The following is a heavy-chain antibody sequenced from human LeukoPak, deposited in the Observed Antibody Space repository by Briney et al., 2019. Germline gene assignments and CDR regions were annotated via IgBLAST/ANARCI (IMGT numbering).Heavy chain of an antibody. V-gene: IGHV4-39*07. CDR1: GFTFSSYD. D-gene: IGHD1-26*01. J-gene: IGHJ4*02. Sequence: GSLRLSCAASGFTFSSYDMTWVRQAPGRGLEWIGSIYYSGSTYYNPSLKSRVTISVDTSKNQFSLKLSSVTAADTAVYYCARVIVGATLDYWGQGTLVTVSS. CDR2: IYYSGST. CDR3: ARVIVGATLDY.